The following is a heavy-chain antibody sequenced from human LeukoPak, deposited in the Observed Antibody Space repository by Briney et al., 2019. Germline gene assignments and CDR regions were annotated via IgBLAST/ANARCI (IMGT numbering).Heavy chain of an antibody. V-gene: IGHV3-21*01. CDR2: ISRSSSYI. Sequence: GGSLRLSCAASGFTFSSYSMNWVRQAPGKGLEWVSSISRSSSYIYYADSVKGRFTISRDNAENSLYLQMNSLRAEDTAVYYCAREYYGSSVYYADWGQGTLVTVSS. CDR1: GFTFSSYS. D-gene: IGHD3-22*01. J-gene: IGHJ4*02. CDR3: AREYYGSSVYYAD.